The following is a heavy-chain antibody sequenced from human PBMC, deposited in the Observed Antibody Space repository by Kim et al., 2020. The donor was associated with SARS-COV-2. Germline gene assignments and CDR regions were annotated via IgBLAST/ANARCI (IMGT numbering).Heavy chain of an antibody. CDR3: ARDERYSGYPDY. J-gene: IGHJ4*02. D-gene: IGHD5-12*01. Sequence: SDAQEFQGRVTTTRDTSTSTVYMELSSLRSEDTAVYYCARDERYSGYPDYWGQGTLVTVSS. V-gene: IGHV1-46*01.